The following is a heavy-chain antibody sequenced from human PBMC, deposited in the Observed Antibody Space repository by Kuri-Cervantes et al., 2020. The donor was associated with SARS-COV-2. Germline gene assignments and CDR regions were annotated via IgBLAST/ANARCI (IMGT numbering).Heavy chain of an antibody. CDR1: GGSISSSSYY. V-gene: IGHV4-39*01. CDR3: ASYSSSWYWFDP. Sequence: ESLKISCTVSGGSISSSSYYWGWIRQPPGKGLEWIGSIHYSGSTYYNPSLKSRVTISVDMSKNQFSLKLSSVTAADTAVYYCASYSSSWYWFDPWGQGTLVTVSS. CDR2: IHYSGST. D-gene: IGHD6-13*01. J-gene: IGHJ5*02.